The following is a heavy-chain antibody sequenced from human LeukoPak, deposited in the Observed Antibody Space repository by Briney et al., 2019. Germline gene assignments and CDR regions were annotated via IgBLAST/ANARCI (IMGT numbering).Heavy chain of an antibody. CDR2: ISYSSRTI. CDR3: AREGDLDYGDCGFGVDAFDI. Sequence: GGSLRLSCAASGFTFSSYSMNWVRQAPGKGLEWVSYISYSSRTIYYADSVKGRFTISRDNAKNSLYLQMNSLRAEDTAVYYCAREGDLDYGDCGFGVDAFDIWGQGTMVTVSS. D-gene: IGHD4-17*01. J-gene: IGHJ3*02. CDR1: GFTFSSYS. V-gene: IGHV3-48*01.